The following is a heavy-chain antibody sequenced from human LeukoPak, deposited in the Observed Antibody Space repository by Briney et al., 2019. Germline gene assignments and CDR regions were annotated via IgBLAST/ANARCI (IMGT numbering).Heavy chain of an antibody. CDR2: INAGNGNT. Sequence: GASVKVSCKASEYTFTNYAIHWVRQAPGQRLEWMGWINAGNGNTKYSLEFQGRVTITRDTSASTAYMELSSLRSEDVAVYYCARGRYCSSSSCSYCYMDVWGKGTTVTVSS. V-gene: IGHV1-3*03. CDR3: ARGRYCSSSSCSYCYMDV. D-gene: IGHD2-2*01. J-gene: IGHJ6*03. CDR1: EYTFTNYA.